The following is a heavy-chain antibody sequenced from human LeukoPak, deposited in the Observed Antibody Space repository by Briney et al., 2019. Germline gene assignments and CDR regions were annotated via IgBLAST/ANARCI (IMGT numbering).Heavy chain of an antibody. CDR2: IRGNGNDK. J-gene: IGHJ4*02. Sequence: GGSLRLSCTVSGFTFSNFWMTWVRQTPGKGLEWVANIRGNGNDKNYVDSVKGRFTISRDNAKNSFYLQMNSLRADDTAVYYCARDYNYCPADSWGQGTVVTVSS. CDR3: ARDYNYCPADS. V-gene: IGHV3-7*03. CDR1: GFTFSNFW. D-gene: IGHD3-22*01.